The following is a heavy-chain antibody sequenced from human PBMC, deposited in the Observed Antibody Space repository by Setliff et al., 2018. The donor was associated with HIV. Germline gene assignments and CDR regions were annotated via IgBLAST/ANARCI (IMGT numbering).Heavy chain of an antibody. D-gene: IGHD3-10*01. V-gene: IGHV4-39*07. Sequence: SETLSLTCTVSGGSISSYYWHWMRQPPGKGLEWIGSIYHTGSTYYNPSLKGRVTISVDTSKNQFSLKLTSLTAADTAVYFCARSIYGSGSYPLDYWGQGILVTVSS. CDR2: IYHTGST. CDR1: GGSISSYY. CDR3: ARSIYGSGSYPLDY. J-gene: IGHJ4*02.